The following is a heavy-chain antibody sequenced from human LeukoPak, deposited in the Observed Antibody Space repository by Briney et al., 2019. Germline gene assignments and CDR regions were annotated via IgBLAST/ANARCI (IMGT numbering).Heavy chain of an antibody. Sequence: PGGSLRLSCAASGFTFSSYWMHWVRQAPGKGLVWVSRINSDGSSTSYADSVKGRFTISRDNAKNTLYLQMNSLRAEDTAVYYCARDDGYYYGSGSYSSLDYWGQGTLVTVSS. CDR2: INSDGSST. CDR3: ARDDGYYYGSGSYSSLDY. V-gene: IGHV3-74*01. CDR1: GFTFSSYW. J-gene: IGHJ4*02. D-gene: IGHD3-10*01.